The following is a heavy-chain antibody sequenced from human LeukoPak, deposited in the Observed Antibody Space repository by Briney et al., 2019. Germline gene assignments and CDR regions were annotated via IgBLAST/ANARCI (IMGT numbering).Heavy chain of an antibody. CDR1: GFTFGSYW. Sequence: PGGSLRLSCAASGFTFGSYWMSWVRQAPGKGLEWVAVMSYDGSNKYYADSVKGRFTISRDNSKNTLYVQMNSLRVEDTAVYYCARDYQWLRAMDVWGQGTTVTVSS. V-gene: IGHV3-30*03. CDR2: MSYDGSNK. D-gene: IGHD6-19*01. CDR3: ARDYQWLRAMDV. J-gene: IGHJ6*02.